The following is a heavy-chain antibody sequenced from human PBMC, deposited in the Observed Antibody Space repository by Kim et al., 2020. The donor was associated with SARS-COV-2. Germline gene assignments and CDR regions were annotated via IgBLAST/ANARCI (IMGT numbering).Heavy chain of an antibody. CDR1: GFTFSDYA. D-gene: IGHD2-15*01. CDR2: ISDSGGFT. J-gene: IGHJ4*02. Sequence: GGSLRLSCAASGFTFSDYAMSWVRQAPGKGLEWVSAISDSGGFTYSADSVKGRFTISRDNSKNTLYLQMNSLRAEDTAVYYCAKDFYLPVCSGGSCYSNDYWGQGTLVTVSS. V-gene: IGHV3-23*01. CDR3: AKDFYLPVCSGGSCYSNDY.